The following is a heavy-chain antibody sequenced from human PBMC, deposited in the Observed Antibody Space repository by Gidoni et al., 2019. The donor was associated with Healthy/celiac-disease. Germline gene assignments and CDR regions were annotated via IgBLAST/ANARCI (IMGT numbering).Heavy chain of an antibody. CDR2: ISSSSSYI. V-gene: IGHV3-21*01. Sequence: VQLVESGGGLVKPGGSLRLSCAASGFTFSSYSMNWVRQAPGKGLEWVSSISSSSSYIYYADSVKGRFTISRDNAKNSLYLQMNSLRAEDTAVYYCARDALRRYYYGMDVWGQGTTVTVSS. CDR1: GFTFSSYS. CDR3: ARDALRRYYYGMDV. J-gene: IGHJ6*02.